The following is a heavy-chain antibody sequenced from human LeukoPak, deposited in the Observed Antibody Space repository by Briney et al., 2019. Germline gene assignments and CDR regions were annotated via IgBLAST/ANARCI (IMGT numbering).Heavy chain of an antibody. CDR2: INHSGST. V-gene: IGHV4-34*01. CDR1: GGSFSGYY. D-gene: IGHD2-21*02. J-gene: IGHJ6*02. CDR3: ARQVVVVTALYGMDV. Sequence: TSETLSLTCAVYGGSFSGYYWSWIRQPPGKGLEWIGEINHSGSTNYNPSLKSRVTISVDTSKNQFSLKLSSVTAADTAVYYCARQVVVVTALYGMDVWGQGTTVTVSS.